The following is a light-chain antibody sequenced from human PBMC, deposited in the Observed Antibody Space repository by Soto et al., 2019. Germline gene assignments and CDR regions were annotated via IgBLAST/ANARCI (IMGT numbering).Light chain of an antibody. Sequence: DIQMTQSPSSRSASFGDRVTVTCRASQGIGVYLAWFQQKPGNDPKLLIYAASTLQSGVPSRFSGSGSGTDFTLTISSLQPEDVATYYCQKYNSAPLTFGGGTKVEIK. CDR2: AAS. V-gene: IGKV1-27*01. CDR1: QGIGVY. J-gene: IGKJ4*01. CDR3: QKYNSAPLT.